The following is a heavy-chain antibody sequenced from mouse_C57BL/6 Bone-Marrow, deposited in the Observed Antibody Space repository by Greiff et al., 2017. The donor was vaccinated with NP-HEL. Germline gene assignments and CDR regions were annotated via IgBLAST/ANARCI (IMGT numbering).Heavy chain of an antibody. CDR2: IHPNSGST. CDR1: GYTFTSYW. D-gene: IGHD1-1*01. CDR3: ARGGYYYGSKYFDY. V-gene: IGHV1-64*01. J-gene: IGHJ2*01. Sequence: VQLQQPGAELVKPGASVKLSCKASGYTFTSYWMHWVKQRPGQGLEWIGMIHPNSGSTNYNEKFKSKATLTVDKSSSTAYMQLSSLTSEDSAVYYCARGGYYYGSKYFDYWGQGTTLTVSS.